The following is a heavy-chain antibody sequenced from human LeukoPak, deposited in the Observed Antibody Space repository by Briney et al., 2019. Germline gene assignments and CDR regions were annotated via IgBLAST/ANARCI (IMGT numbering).Heavy chain of an antibody. CDR2: IYPGDSGT. J-gene: IGHJ6*02. CDR1: GYSFTSYW. D-gene: IGHD3-9*01. V-gene: IGHV5-51*01. Sequence: GESLKISCKGSGYSFTSYWIGWVRQMPGKGLEWMGIIYPGDSGTRYSPSFQGQVTISADKSISTAYLQWSSLKASDTAMYYCARLALGDILTGYGYTSYYYYGMDVWGQGTTVTVSS. CDR3: ARLALGDILTGYGYTSYYYYGMDV.